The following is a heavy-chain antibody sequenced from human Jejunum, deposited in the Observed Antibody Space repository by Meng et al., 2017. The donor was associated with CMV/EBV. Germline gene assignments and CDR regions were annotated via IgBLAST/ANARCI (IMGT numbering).Heavy chain of an antibody. CDR3: ARDIYSSSLNRGY. Sequence: EVSVVEAGGGLVQPGGSLRLSCPASEFTVSNNYMAWVRQAPGKGLEWVSVIYSGGSTYYADSVKGRFTISRDTSKNTLYLQMNSLRAEDTAVYYCARDIYSSSLNRGYWGQGTLVTVSS. CDR2: IYSGGST. D-gene: IGHD3-22*01. CDR1: EFTVSNNY. V-gene: IGHV3-66*01. J-gene: IGHJ4*02.